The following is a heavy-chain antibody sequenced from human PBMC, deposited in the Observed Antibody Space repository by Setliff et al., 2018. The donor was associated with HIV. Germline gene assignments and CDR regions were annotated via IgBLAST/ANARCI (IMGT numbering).Heavy chain of an antibody. CDR1: GYTFTSYA. CDR3: ARHPSGWYGDYFFDY. Sequence: ASVKVSCKASGYTFTSYAISGVRQAPGQGLEWMGWISAYSGNTHYAQRLQDRVTMTTDTSTSTAYMDLRSLRSDDMAVYYCARHPSGWYGDYFFDYWGQGTLVTVSS. CDR2: ISAYSGNT. J-gene: IGHJ4*02. V-gene: IGHV1-18*03. D-gene: IGHD4-17*01.